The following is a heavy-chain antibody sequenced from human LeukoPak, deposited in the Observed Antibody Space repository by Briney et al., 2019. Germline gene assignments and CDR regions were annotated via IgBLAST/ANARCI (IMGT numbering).Heavy chain of an antibody. J-gene: IGHJ5*02. CDR2: INPNSGGT. V-gene: IGHV1-2*02. D-gene: IGHD4-17*01. Sequence: ASVKVSCKASGYTFTGYYMHWVRQAPGQGLEWMGWINPNSGGTNYAQKFQGRVTITADKSTSTAYMELSSLRSEDTAVYYCARGTSFGKDYGDYESGDWFDPWGQGTLVTVSS. CDR3: ARGTSFGKDYGDYESGDWFDP. CDR1: GYTFTGYY.